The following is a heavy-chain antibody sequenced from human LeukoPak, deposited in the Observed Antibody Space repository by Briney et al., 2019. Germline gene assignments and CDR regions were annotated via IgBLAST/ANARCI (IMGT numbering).Heavy chain of an antibody. CDR1: GFTFSSFA. Sequence: PGGSLRLSCAASGFTFSSFAMIWVRHAPVKGLEWVATLSDSGGGTYYADAVKGRFTISRDNSNNTLYLQMSSLRAEDTAVYYCTKREARGLSEYFQYWGQGAPVTVSS. D-gene: IGHD3-10*01. CDR2: LSDSGGGT. V-gene: IGHV3-23*01. CDR3: TKREARGLSEYFQY. J-gene: IGHJ1*01.